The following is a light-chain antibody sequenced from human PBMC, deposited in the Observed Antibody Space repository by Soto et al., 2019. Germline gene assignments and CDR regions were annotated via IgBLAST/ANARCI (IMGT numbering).Light chain of an antibody. CDR3: TSWDDSLYHVV. CDR2: RNN. Sequence: QSVLTQPPSASGTPGQRVTFSCSGGSSNIGSNYVFWYQQFPGTAPKLLIYRNNQRPSGVPDRFSGSKSGTSASLAISGLRSEDEADYYCTSWDDSLYHVVFGGGTKGTVL. J-gene: IGLJ2*01. V-gene: IGLV1-47*01. CDR1: SSNIGSNY.